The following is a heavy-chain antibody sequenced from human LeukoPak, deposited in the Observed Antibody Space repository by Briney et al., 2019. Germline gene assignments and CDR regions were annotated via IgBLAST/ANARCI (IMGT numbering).Heavy chain of an antibody. CDR2: IYYSGST. V-gene: IGHV4-59*01. CDR3: ARHLDDSSGYYDWYFDL. Sequence: PSETLSLTCTVSGGSLSSYYWSWIRQPPGKGLEWIGYIYYSGSTNYNPSLKSRVTISVDTSKNQFSLKLSSVTAADTAVYYCARHLDDSSGYYDWYFDLWGRGTLVTVSS. CDR1: GGSLSSYY. J-gene: IGHJ2*01. D-gene: IGHD3-22*01.